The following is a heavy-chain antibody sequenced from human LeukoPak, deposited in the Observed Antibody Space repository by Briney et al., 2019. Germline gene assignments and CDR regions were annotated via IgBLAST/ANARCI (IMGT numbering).Heavy chain of an antibody. CDR1: GFNFDQYA. Sequence: GRSLRLSCATSGFNFDQYAMFWVRQAPGKGLEWVTGITWNSGTIAYADSVKGRFTISRDNAKSSLYLQMNSLRTEDTALYYCVRSVGSDWGHFDFRGQGTLVTVSS. D-gene: IGHD7-27*01. J-gene: IGHJ4*02. CDR3: VRSVGSDWGHFDF. V-gene: IGHV3-9*01. CDR2: ITWNSGTI.